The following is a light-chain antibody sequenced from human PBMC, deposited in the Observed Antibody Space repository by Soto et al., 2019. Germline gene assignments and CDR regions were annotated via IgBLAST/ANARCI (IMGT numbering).Light chain of an antibody. J-gene: IGLJ1*01. Sequence: QSALTQPASVSGSPGQSITISCTGTSSDVGSYNLVSWYQQHPGKAPMLMIYEGTKRPSGVSNRFSGSKSGNTASLTISGLQAEDEADYYCCSYAGSSTYLFGTGTKLTVL. CDR2: EGT. V-gene: IGLV2-23*01. CDR1: SSDVGSYNL. CDR3: CSYAGSSTYL.